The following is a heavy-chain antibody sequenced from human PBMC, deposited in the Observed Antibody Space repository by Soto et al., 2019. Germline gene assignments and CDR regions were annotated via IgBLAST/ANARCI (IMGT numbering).Heavy chain of an antibody. CDR1: GFTFSNYA. Sequence: GGSLRLSCAGSGFTFSNYAMSWVRQAPGKGLAWVSAISGSGGSTYYADSVKGRFTISRDNSKNTLYLQMNSLRAEDTALYYCAKVPVGATGRFDYWGQGTLVTVSS. V-gene: IGHV3-23*01. D-gene: IGHD1-26*01. J-gene: IGHJ4*02. CDR3: AKVPVGATGRFDY. CDR2: ISGSGGST.